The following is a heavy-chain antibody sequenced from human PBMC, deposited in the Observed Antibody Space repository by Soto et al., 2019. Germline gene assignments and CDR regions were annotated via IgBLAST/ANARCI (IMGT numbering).Heavy chain of an antibody. CDR1: GYAFTTYG. J-gene: IGHJ4*02. Sequence: QVHLVQSGAEVKKPGASVKVSCQGSGYAFTTYGITWVRQAPGQGLEWMGWISAHNGNTNYAQKLQGRVTVTRDTSTSTAYMELRSLRYDVTAVYYCARERYGDYWGQGALVTVSS. CDR2: ISAHNGNT. V-gene: IGHV1-18*01. D-gene: IGHD1-1*01. CDR3: ARERYGDY.